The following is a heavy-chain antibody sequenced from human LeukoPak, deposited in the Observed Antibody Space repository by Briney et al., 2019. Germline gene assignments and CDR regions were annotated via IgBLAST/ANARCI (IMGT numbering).Heavy chain of an antibody. D-gene: IGHD3-10*01. V-gene: IGHV3-53*05. Sequence: GGSLRLSCAASGFTVSSNYMSWVRQAPGKGLEWVSVIYSGGSTYYADSVKGRFTISRDNSKNSLYLQMNSLRTEDTALYYCAKGGSGSYYGLGDYYYYMDVWGKGTTVTISS. CDR1: GFTVSSNY. CDR3: AKGGSGSYYGLGDYYYYMDV. J-gene: IGHJ6*03. CDR2: IYSGGST.